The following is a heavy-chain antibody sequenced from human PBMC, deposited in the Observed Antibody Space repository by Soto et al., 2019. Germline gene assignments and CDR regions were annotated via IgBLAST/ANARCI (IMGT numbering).Heavy chain of an antibody. CDR3: ARGIRSPWP. CDR1: GGSFSDSH. CDR2: IDHNGNT. Sequence: SETLSLTCAVYGGSFSDSHWSWIRQPPGKGLEWIGEIDHNGNTNYNPSLKSRVTMSLDTSRNQFSLKLASVTAADTAVYYCARGIRSPWPWGQGTLVTVSS. D-gene: IGHD4-17*01. J-gene: IGHJ5*02. V-gene: IGHV4-34*01.